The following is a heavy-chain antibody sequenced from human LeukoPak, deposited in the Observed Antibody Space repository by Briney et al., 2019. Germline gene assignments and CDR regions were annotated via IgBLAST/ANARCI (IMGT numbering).Heavy chain of an antibody. D-gene: IGHD3/OR15-3a*01. CDR1: GGSIRSYY. Sequence: PSETLSLTCTVPGGSIRSYYWSWIRQPPGKGLEWIGSIYYTGNTYYSASLKSRVTISIDTSKNQISLRLTSVTATDTAMYYCARQTGSGLFTLPGGQGTLVTVSS. V-gene: IGHV4-59*04. J-gene: IGHJ4*02. CDR2: IYYTGNT. CDR3: ARQTGSGLFTLP.